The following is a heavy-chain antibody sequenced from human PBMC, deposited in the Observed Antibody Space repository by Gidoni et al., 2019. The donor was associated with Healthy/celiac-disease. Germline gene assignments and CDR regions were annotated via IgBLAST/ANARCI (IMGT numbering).Heavy chain of an antibody. CDR3: ARGLDSLNWFDR. CDR1: GGSIGSYY. Sequence: QVQLQESGPGLVKPSETLSLTCPVSGGSIGSYYWSWIRQPPGKGLEWIGYIYHSGSTNYTPSLKSRVTISVDTSKNQFSLKLSSVTAADTAVYYCARGLDSLNWFDRWGQGTLVTVSS. J-gene: IGHJ5*02. V-gene: IGHV4-59*08. D-gene: IGHD2-2*03. CDR2: IYHSGST.